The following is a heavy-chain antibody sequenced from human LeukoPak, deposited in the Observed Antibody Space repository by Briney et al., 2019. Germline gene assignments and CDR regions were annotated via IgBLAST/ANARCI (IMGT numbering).Heavy chain of an antibody. V-gene: IGHV3-53*01. J-gene: IGHJ5*02. D-gene: IGHD3-16*01. CDR2: IYSGGST. CDR3: ARVSRMITFGGVSDWFDP. Sequence: GGSLRLSCAASGFTVSSNYMSWVRQAPGKGLEWVSVIYSGGSTYYADSVKGRFTISRDNSKNTLYLQMNSLRAEDTAVYYCARVSRMITFGGVSDWFDPWGQGTLVTVSP. CDR1: GFTVSSNY.